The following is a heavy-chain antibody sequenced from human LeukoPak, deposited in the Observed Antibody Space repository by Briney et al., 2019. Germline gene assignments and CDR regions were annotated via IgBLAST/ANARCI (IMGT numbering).Heavy chain of an antibody. Sequence: GGSLRLSCAASGFIFSTYSMNWVRQAPGKGLEWVSSTSSSGSYIYYADSVKGRFTISRDTAKNTLYLQMNSLRAEDTAVYYCTTTDHFDYWGQGTLVTVSS. CDR3: TTTDHFDY. CDR2: TSSSGSYI. D-gene: IGHD1/OR15-1a*01. CDR1: GFIFSTYS. V-gene: IGHV3-21*01. J-gene: IGHJ4*02.